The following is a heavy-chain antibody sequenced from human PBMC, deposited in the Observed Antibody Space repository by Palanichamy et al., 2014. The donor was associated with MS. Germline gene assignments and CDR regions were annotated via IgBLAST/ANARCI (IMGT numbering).Heavy chain of an antibody. D-gene: IGHD6-13*01. V-gene: IGHV3-74*03. CDR1: GFTFSSYW. CDR2: IDSDGNNI. Sequence: EVQLVESGGGVLQPGGSLRLSCAASGFTFSSYWMHWVRQASGKGLVWVSRIDSDGNNIQYAGSVKGRFTISRDNAKNTLYLQMNRLRVEDTAVYYCARVLAGGCMDVWGQGTTVTISS. CDR3: ARVLAGGCMDV. J-gene: IGHJ6*02.